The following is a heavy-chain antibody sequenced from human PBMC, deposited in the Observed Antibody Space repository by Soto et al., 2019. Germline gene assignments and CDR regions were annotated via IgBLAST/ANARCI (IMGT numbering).Heavy chain of an antibody. CDR1: GFTFSSYG. D-gene: IGHD3-22*01. J-gene: IGHJ4*02. CDR3: AKGAHPYLGSSGFDY. Sequence: QVQLVESGGGVVQPGRSLRLSCAASGFTFSSYGMHWVRQAPGKGLAWVAVISYDGSNKYYADSVKGRFTISRDNSKNTLYLQMNSLRAEDTAVYYCAKGAHPYLGSSGFDYWGQGTLVTVSS. CDR2: ISYDGSNK. V-gene: IGHV3-30*18.